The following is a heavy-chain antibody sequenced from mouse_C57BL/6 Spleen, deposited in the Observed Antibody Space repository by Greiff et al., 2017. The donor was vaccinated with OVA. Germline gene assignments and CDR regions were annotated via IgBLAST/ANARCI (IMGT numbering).Heavy chain of an antibody. Sequence: QVQLKQPGAELVKPGASVKLSCKASGYTFTSYWMQWVKQRPGQGLEWIGEIDPSDSYTNYNQKFKGKATLTVDTSSSTAYMQLSSLTSEDSAVYYCARSYYYGSSWYFDVWGTGTTVTVSS. CDR2: IDPSDSYT. CDR3: ARSYYYGSSWYFDV. CDR1: GYTFTSYW. D-gene: IGHD1-1*01. V-gene: IGHV1-50*01. J-gene: IGHJ1*03.